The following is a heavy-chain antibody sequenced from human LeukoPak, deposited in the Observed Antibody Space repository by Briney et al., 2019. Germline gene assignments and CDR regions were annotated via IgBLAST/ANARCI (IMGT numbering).Heavy chain of an antibody. CDR2: LSTSGAAT. Sequence: GSLRLSCATSGFTFSSFSMNWVRQAPGKGLEWGSTLSTSGAATYYADSVKGRFTISRDNSQNTLYLQMNSLRAEDTAVYYCAKDLRPRIAAAGNAFDIWGQGTMVTVSS. J-gene: IGHJ3*02. CDR3: AKDLRPRIAAAGNAFDI. CDR1: GFTFSSFS. V-gene: IGHV3-23*01. D-gene: IGHD6-13*01.